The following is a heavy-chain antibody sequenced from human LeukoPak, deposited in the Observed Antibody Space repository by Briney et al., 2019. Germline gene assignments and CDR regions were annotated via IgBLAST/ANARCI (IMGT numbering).Heavy chain of an antibody. CDR1: GYTFTSYY. J-gene: IGHJ4*02. V-gene: IGHV1-46*01. Sequence: ASVKVSCKASGYTFTSYYMHWVRQAPGQGLEWMGIINPSGGSTSYAQKFQGRVTMTRDTSTSTVYMELSSLRSEDTAVYYCASDNCGGGCYSMPYFDYWGQGTLVTVSS. CDR2: INPSGGST. CDR3: ASDNCGGGCYSMPYFDY. D-gene: IGHD2-21*02.